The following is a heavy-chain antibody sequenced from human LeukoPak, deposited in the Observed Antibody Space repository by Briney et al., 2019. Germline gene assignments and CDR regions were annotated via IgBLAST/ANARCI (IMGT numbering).Heavy chain of an antibody. J-gene: IGHJ3*02. D-gene: IGHD4-17*01. CDR3: ARDLVTVTKGFDI. CDR2: ISYIGST. Sequence: SETLSLTCAVSDDSFSSHYWTWIRQPPGKGPEWNGYISYIGSTNYNPSLKSRVTISIDTSKNQFSLKLSSVTAADTAVYYCARDLVTVTKGFDIWGQGTMVSVSS. CDR1: DDSFSSHY. V-gene: IGHV4-59*11.